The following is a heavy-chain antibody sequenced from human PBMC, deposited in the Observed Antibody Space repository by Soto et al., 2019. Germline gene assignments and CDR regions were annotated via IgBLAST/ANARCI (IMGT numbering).Heavy chain of an antibody. CDR1: GFTFSSYS. D-gene: IGHD3-10*01. J-gene: IGHJ6*02. Sequence: GGSLRLSCAASGFTFSSYSMNWVRQAPGKGLEWVAFISYDGSNKYYADSVKGRFTISRDNSKNTLYLQMNSLRAEDTAVYYCARERGPQAGMDVCGQGTTVTVSS. CDR2: ISYDGSNK. V-gene: IGHV3-30*03. CDR3: ARERGPQAGMDV.